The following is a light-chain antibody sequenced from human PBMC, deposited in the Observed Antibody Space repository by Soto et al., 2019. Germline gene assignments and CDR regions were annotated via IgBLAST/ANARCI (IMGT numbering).Light chain of an antibody. Sequence: EIVMTQSPATLSVSPGERATLSCRASQSVSSNLAWYQQKPGQAPRLLIYGASTRATGIPARFSGSGSGTEFTLTISRLEPEDFAVYSCQQYVSTPWTFGQGTKVDI. V-gene: IGKV3-15*01. J-gene: IGKJ1*01. CDR3: QQYVSTPWT. CDR1: QSVSSN. CDR2: GAS.